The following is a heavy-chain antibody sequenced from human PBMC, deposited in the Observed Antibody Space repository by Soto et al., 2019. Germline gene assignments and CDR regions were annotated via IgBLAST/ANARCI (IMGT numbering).Heavy chain of an antibody. J-gene: IGHJ4*02. CDR3: ARFSGWSPPTPPSYSFDY. CDR2: ISAYNGNT. CDR1: GYTFTSYG. D-gene: IGHD6-19*01. Sequence: GASVKVSCKASGYTFTSYGISWVRQAPGQGLEWMGWISAYNGNTNYAQKLQGRVTMTTDTSTSTAYMELRSLRSDDTAVYYCARFSGWSPPTPPSYSFDYWGQGPLVTVSS. V-gene: IGHV1-18*04.